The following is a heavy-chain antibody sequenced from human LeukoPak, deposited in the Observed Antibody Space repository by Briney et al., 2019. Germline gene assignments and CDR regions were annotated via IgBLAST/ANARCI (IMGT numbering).Heavy chain of an antibody. D-gene: IGHD6-19*01. CDR1: GFTFSTYS. CDR3: ARDPYSSTWSYGMDV. V-gene: IGHV3-48*02. Sequence: GGSLRLSCAASGFTFSTYSMNWVRQAPGKGLEWISYISKSISTVFYADSVRGRFTISRDNAKNSLYLQMNSLRDEDTAVYYCARDPYSSTWSYGMDVWGQGTTVTVSS. J-gene: IGHJ6*02. CDR2: ISKSISTV.